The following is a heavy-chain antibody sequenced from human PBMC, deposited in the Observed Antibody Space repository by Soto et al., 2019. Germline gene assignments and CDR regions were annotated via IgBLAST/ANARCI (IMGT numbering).Heavy chain of an antibody. CDR2: IYHSGTT. D-gene: IGHD4-17*01. CDR1: GYSISSGYY. V-gene: IGHV4-38-2*01. J-gene: IGHJ5*02. Sequence: SDTLSLTCAVSGYSISSGYYWGWIRQPPGKGLEWIASIYHSGTTYFNPSLKSRVTISVDTSKNQFSLKLSSVTAADTAVYYCARGAATVTPGWFDPWGQGTLVTVSS. CDR3: ARGAATVTPGWFDP.